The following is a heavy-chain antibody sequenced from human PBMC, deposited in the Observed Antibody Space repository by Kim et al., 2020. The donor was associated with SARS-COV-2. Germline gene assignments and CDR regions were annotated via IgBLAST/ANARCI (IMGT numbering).Heavy chain of an antibody. D-gene: IGHD3-10*01. J-gene: IGHJ6*02. CDR1: GFTFSSYD. CDR2: IGTAGDT. CDR3: ARERPITMVRGVIITRASFLDV. Sequence: GGSLRLSCAASGFTFSSYDMHWVRQATGKGLEWVSAIGTAGDTYYPGSVKGRFTISRENAKNSLYLQMNSLRAGDTAVYYCARERPITMVRGVIITRASFLDVWGQGTTVTVSS. V-gene: IGHV3-13*01.